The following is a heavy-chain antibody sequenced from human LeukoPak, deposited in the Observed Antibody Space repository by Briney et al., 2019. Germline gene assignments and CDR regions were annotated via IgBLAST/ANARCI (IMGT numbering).Heavy chain of an antibody. V-gene: IGHV3-23*01. Sequence: GGSLRLSCAASGFTFSSYDMSWVRQAPGRGLEWVSTISGGGDTTYYADSVKGRFTISRDNSKNTLYLQMNSLRAEDTAVYHCAKDASYYDFWSGYSQSFFDYWGQGTLVTASS. CDR1: GFTFSSYD. J-gene: IGHJ4*02. CDR2: ISGGGDTT. CDR3: AKDASYYDFWSGYSQSFFDY. D-gene: IGHD3-3*01.